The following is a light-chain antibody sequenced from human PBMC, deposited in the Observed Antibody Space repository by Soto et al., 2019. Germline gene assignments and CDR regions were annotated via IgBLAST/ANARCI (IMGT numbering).Light chain of an antibody. CDR1: QSVSSN. V-gene: IGKV3-15*01. CDR2: GAS. J-gene: IGKJ1*01. Sequence: EIVMTQSPATLSVSPGERATLSCRASQSVSSNLAWYQQKPGQAPRLLIYGASTRATGIPARFSGSGSGTEFALTIGRLEPEDFGVYYCQQYGRSPWTFGQGTKVDIK. CDR3: QQYGRSPWT.